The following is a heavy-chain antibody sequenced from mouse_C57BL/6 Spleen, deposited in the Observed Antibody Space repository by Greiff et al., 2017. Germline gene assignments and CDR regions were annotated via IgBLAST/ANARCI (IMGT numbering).Heavy chain of an antibody. V-gene: IGHV1-47*01. CDR1: GYTFTTYP. D-gene: IGHD4-1*01. J-gene: IGHJ1*03. CDR2: CHPYNDDT. Sequence: QVQLQQSGAELVKPGASVKMSCQASGYTFTTYPIEWMKQNHGKSLEWIGNCHPYNDDTKYNEKFTGKATLTVETSASTVYFELSRLTSDVAAVYYCARMTGWYFDVWGTGTTVTVSS. CDR3: ARMTGWYFDV.